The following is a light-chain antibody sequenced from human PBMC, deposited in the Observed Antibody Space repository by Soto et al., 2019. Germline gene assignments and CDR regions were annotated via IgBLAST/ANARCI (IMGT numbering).Light chain of an antibody. CDR1: SSDIGYYNY. CDR3: SSYTRTNIVL. CDR2: EVN. V-gene: IGLV2-14*01. Sequence: QSALTQPASVSGSPGQSITISCTGTSSDIGYYNYVSWYQHHPGKVPKLIIYEVNNRPSGVSNRFSGSKSGNTASLTISGLLAEDEADYSCSSYTRTNIVLFGGGTKLTVL. J-gene: IGLJ2*01.